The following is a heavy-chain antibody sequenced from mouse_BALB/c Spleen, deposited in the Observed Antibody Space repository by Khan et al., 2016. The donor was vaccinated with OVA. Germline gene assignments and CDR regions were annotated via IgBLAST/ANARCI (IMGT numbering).Heavy chain of an antibody. V-gene: IGHV5-17*02. CDR1: GFTLSSFA. Sequence: EVELVESGGGLVQPGGSRKLSCVASGFTLSSFAMHWVRQAPMKGLEWVAYISSGSSTIYYVDTVKGRFTISRDNPTNTLFLQMTSLRSEDTAMYYCARSGGNFHWYFDVWGAGTSVTVSS. CDR2: ISSGSSTI. J-gene: IGHJ1*01. D-gene: IGHD2-1*01. CDR3: ARSGGNFHWYFDV.